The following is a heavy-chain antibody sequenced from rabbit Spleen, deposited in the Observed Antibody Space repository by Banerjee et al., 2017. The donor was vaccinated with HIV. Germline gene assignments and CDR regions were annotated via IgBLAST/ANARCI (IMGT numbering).Heavy chain of an antibody. CDR2: IRTDSGTT. Sequence: QSLEESGGDLVKPGASLTLTCTASGFSFSSGYYMCWVRQAPGKGLEWIACIRTDSGTTYYASWAKGRFTISKTSSTTVTLQMTSLTAADTATYFCARDTSSSFSSYGMDLWGPGTLVTVS. CDR1: GFSFSSGYY. J-gene: IGHJ6*01. CDR3: ARDTSSSFSSYGMDL. D-gene: IGHD1-1*01. V-gene: IGHV1S40*01.